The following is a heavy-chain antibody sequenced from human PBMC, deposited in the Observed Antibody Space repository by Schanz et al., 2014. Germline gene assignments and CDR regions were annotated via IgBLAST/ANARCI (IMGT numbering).Heavy chain of an antibody. CDR2: ISAYNGHT. D-gene: IGHD3-16*01. CDR3: GRGGGAYPQKYGMDV. Sequence: QVQLVQSGSEVKKPGASVKVSCKASGYTFTTYGISWVRQAPGQGLEWMGWISAYNGHTNYAQKFQGRVTMTRDTSTSTVFMELSGLTSEDTAVYYCGRGGGAYPQKYGMDVWGQGTTVTVSS. CDR1: GYTFTTYG. J-gene: IGHJ6*02. V-gene: IGHV1-18*01.